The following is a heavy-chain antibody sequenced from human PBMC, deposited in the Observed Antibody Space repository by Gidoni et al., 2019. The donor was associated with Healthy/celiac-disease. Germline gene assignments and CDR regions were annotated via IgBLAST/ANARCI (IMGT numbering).Heavy chain of an antibody. J-gene: IGHJ3*02. V-gene: IGHV3-11*01. CDR2: ISSSGSTI. CDR1: GFNFSDYY. D-gene: IGHD1-20*01. Sequence: QVQLVESGGGLVKPGGSLRLSWAASGFNFSDYYMSWIRQAPGKGVEWVSYISSSGSTIYYADSVKGRFTISRDNAKNSLYLQMNSLRAEDTAVYYCAREIAGTILSDAFDIWGQGTMVTVSS. CDR3: AREIAGTILSDAFDI.